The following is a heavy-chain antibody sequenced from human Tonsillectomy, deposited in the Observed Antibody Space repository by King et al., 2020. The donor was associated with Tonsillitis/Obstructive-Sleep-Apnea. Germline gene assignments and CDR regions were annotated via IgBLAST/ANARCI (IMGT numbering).Heavy chain of an antibody. D-gene: IGHD2-2*01. CDR1: GGPFSGYY. Sequence: VQLQQWGAGLLKPSETLSLTCAVYGGPFSGYYWSWIRQPPGKGLEWIGEINHSGSTNYNPSLKSRVTILVDTSKNQFSLKLSSVTAADTAVFYCARGIPATTRGGWNYYYYMDVWGKGTTVTVSS. CDR2: INHSGST. CDR3: ARGIPATTRGGWNYYYYMDV. J-gene: IGHJ6*03. V-gene: IGHV4-34*01.